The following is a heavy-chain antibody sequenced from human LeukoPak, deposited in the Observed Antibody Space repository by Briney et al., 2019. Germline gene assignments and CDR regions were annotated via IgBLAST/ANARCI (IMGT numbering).Heavy chain of an antibody. Sequence: GGSLRLSCAASGFTISSNYMSWVRQAPGKGLEWVSVIYSGGSTYYADSVKGRFTISRDNSKNTLYLQMNSLRVEDTAVYYCARDLGDFWSGYPTGFDYWGQGTLVTVSS. J-gene: IGHJ4*02. D-gene: IGHD3-3*01. CDR3: ARDLGDFWSGYPTGFDY. CDR1: GFTISSNY. CDR2: IYSGGST. V-gene: IGHV3-53*01.